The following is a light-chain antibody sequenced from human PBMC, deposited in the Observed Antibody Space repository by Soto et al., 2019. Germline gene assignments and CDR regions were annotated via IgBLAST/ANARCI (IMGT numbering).Light chain of an antibody. V-gene: IGKV3-15*01. J-gene: IGKJ1*01. CDR2: GAS. CDR1: QSVSSN. CDR3: QQYNNWPWT. Sequence: EIVLTQSPATLSVSPGERATLSCRASQSVSSNLAWYQQNPGKDNRLLSYGASTRDTGIPARFSGIGSGTEFTLTISSLQSEDFAVYYCQQYNNWPWTFGQGTKVDIK.